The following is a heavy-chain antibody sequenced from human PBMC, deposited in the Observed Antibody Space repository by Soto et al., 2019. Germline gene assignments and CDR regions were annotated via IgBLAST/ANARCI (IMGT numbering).Heavy chain of an antibody. CDR2: LSTYNGNT. CDR1: GYTFTSHG. V-gene: IGHV1-18*04. D-gene: IGHD2-2*01. Sequence: ASVKVSCKASGYTFTSHGINWVRQAPGQGLEWMGWLSTYNGNTKYAQKFQGRVTMTTDTSTSTAYMELRSLTSDDTGVYYCAREVGRNCGTINCHPSVDWGQGTLVTVSS. CDR3: AREVGRNCGTINCHPSVD. J-gene: IGHJ1*01.